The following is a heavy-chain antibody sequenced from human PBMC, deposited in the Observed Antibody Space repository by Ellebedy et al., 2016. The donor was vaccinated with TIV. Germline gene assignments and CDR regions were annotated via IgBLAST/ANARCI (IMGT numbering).Heavy chain of an antibody. CDR1: GGSISTYY. V-gene: IGHV4-59*01. Sequence: SETLSLXXTVSGGSISTYYWSWIRQPPGKGLEWIGYIYYSGSTNYNPSLKSRVTISVDTSKNQFSLKLSFVTAADTAVYYCARPSWGGSYYYGMDVWGQGTTVTVSS. J-gene: IGHJ6*02. CDR3: ARPSWGGSYYYGMDV. D-gene: IGHD3-16*01. CDR2: IYYSGST.